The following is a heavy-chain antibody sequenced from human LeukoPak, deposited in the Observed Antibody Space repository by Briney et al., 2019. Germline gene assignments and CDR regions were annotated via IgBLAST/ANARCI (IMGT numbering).Heavy chain of an antibody. D-gene: IGHD3-16*01. CDR3: ASQERLGAFDI. CDR2: IYTSGST. CDR1: GGSISSGSYY. J-gene: IGHJ3*02. Sequence: PSETLSLTCTVSGGSISSGSYYWSWIRQPAGKGLEWIGRIYTSGSTNYNPSLKSRVTISVDTSKNQFSLKLSSVTAADTAVYYCASQERLGAFDIWGQGTMVTVSS. V-gene: IGHV4-61*02.